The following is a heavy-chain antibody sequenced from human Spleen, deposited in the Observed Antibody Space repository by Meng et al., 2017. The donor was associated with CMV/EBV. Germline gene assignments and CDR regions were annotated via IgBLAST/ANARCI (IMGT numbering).Heavy chain of an antibody. Sequence: QVQLQQWGAGLLKPSETLSLTCAVYGGSFSGYYWSWIRQPPGKGLEWIGEINHSGSTNYNPSLKSRVTISVDTSKNQFSLKLSSVTAADTAVYYCARVGFSAYDSSGYLDYWGQGTLVTVSS. CDR1: GGSFSGYY. J-gene: IGHJ4*02. V-gene: IGHV4-34*01. CDR2: INHSGST. D-gene: IGHD3-22*01. CDR3: ARVGFSAYDSSGYLDY.